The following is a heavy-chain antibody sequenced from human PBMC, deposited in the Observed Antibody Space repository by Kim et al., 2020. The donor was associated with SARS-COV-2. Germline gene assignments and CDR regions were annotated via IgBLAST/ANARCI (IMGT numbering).Heavy chain of an antibody. Sequence: SETLSLTCAVYGGSFSGYYWSWIRQPPGKGLEWIGEINHSGSTNYNPSLKSRVTISVDTSKNQFSLKLSSVTAADTAVYYCARALPTPVLKFGIAARPRYFDYWGPGPHVSVSS. J-gene: IGHJ4*02. D-gene: IGHD6-6*01. CDR3: ARALPTPVLKFGIAARPRYFDY. V-gene: IGHV4-34*01. CDR1: GGSFSGYY. CDR2: INHSGST.